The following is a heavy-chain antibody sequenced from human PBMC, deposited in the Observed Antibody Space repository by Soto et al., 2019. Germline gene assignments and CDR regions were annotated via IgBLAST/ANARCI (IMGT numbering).Heavy chain of an antibody. CDR3: AKENTNLVIAAAVYS. V-gene: IGHV3-23*01. D-gene: IGHD2-21*01. J-gene: IGHJ4*02. CDR2: ISDGGGTT. Sequence: QPGGSLRLSCAASGFTFSSYAMSWVRQAPGKGLEWVSCISDGGGTTYYADSVKGRFTISRDNSKNTLYLQLSSLRVEDTAVYYCAKENTNLVIAAAVYSWGQGAQVTVSS. CDR1: GFTFSSYA.